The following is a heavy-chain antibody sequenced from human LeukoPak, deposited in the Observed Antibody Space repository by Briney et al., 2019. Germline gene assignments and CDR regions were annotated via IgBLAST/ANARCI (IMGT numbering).Heavy chain of an antibody. CDR1: GGSISAHH. Sequence: PSETLSLTCTVSGGSISAHHWSWIRQSPGKGLEWIAYILYTGSTNYNPSLESRVIISADMSNNQFSLRLSSVTAADTAIYYCARHIYGAPAASNSWRQGTMVTVSS. J-gene: IGHJ3*02. D-gene: IGHD1-26*01. V-gene: IGHV4-59*08. CDR3: ARHIYGAPAASNS. CDR2: ILYTGST.